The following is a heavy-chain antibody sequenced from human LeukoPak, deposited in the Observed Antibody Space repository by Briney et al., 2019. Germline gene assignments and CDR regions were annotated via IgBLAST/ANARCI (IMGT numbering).Heavy chain of an antibody. V-gene: IGHV4-4*02. CDR3: ARHYGP. D-gene: IGHD4-17*01. CDR2: IYDSGST. J-gene: IGHJ5*02. Sequence: SETLSLTCALSSGSISSSNWWSWVRQPTGKGLEWIGEIYDSGSTNYNPSLKSRLTISVDKSKNQCSLKLSSVTAADTAVYYCARHYGPWGRGAMVSVSS. CDR1: SGSISSSNW.